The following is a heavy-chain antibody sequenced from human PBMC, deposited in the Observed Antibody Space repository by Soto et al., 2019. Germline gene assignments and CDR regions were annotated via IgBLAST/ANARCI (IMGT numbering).Heavy chain of an antibody. J-gene: IGHJ4*02. D-gene: IGHD3-22*01. CDR1: GFTFSSYG. CDR2: ISYDGSNK. Sequence: PRGSLRVSCAASGFTFSSYGMHWVRQAQGKGLEWVAVISYDGSNKYYADSVKGRFTISRDNSKNTLYLQMNSLRAEDTAVYYCAKESGNYYDSSGSYYFDYWGQGTMVTVSS. V-gene: IGHV3-30*18. CDR3: AKESGNYYDSSGSYYFDY.